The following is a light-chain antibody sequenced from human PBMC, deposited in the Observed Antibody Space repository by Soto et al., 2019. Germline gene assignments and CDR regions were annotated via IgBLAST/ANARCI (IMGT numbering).Light chain of an antibody. J-gene: IGLJ2*01. CDR2: GNS. V-gene: IGLV1-40*01. CDR3: QSYDSSLSVV. Sequence: QPVLTQPPSVSGAPGQRVTISCTGSSSNIGAGYHVHWYQQLPGTAPKLLIYGNSNRPSGVPDRFSGSKSGTSASLAITGLQAEDEADYYCQSYDSSLSVVFGGGTKVTVL. CDR1: SSNIGAGYH.